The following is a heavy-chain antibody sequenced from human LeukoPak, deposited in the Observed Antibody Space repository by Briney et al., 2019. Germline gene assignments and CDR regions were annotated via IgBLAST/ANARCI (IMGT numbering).Heavy chain of an antibody. CDR1: GYTFTGYY. J-gene: IGHJ4*02. CDR2: INPNSGGT. D-gene: IGHD3-22*01. CDR3: AINSSGYFFDY. V-gene: IGHV1-2*04. Sequence: ASVKVSCKASGYTFTGYYMHWVRQAPGQGLEWMGWINPNSGGTNYAQKFQGWVTMARDTSISTAYMELSRLRSDDTAVYYCAINSSGYFFDYWGQGTLVTVSS.